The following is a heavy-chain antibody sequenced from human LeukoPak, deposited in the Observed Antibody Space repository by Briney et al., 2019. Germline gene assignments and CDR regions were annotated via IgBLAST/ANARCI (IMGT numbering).Heavy chain of an antibody. J-gene: IGHJ4*02. CDR3: ASLSRNWNDGDY. CDR2: IYYSGST. D-gene: IGHD1-20*01. Sequence: SETLSLTCTVSGGSISSHYWSWIRQPPGKGLEWIGYIYYSGSTNYNPSLKSRVTIPVDTSKNQFSLKLSSVTAADTAVYYCASLSRNWNDGDYWGQGTLVTVSS. CDR1: GGSISSHY. V-gene: IGHV4-59*11.